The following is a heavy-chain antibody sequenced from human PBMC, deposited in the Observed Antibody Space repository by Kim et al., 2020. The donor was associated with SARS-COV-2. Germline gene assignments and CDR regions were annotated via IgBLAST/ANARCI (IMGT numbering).Heavy chain of an antibody. CDR3: ARRQFTSGWYYFDY. D-gene: IGHD6-19*01. V-gene: IGHV3-74*01. Sequence: YGNSVKCRFTSSGDHAKNTLYRHRNSLRAEDTAVYYCARRQFTSGWYYFDYWGQGTLVTVSS. J-gene: IGHJ4*02.